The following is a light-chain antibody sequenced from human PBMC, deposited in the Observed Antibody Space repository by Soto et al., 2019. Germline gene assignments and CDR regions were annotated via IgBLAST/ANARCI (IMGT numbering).Light chain of an antibody. V-gene: IGLV2-14*02. CDR1: SSDVGSYNL. J-gene: IGLJ1*01. Sequence: QSALTQPASVSGSPGQSITISCTGTSSDVGSYNLVSWYQQHPGKAPKLMIYDVTHRPSGISNRFSGSKSGNTASLTISGLQAEDEADYYCSSYTSSSTLYVFGTGTKLTVL. CDR2: DVT. CDR3: SSYTSSSTLYV.